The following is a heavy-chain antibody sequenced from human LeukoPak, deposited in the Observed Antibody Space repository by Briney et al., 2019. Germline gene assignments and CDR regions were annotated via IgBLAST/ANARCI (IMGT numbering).Heavy chain of an antibody. CDR1: GFTFDDYG. V-gene: IGHV3-20*04. Sequence: PGGSLRLSCAVSGFTFDDYGMRWVRQAPGTGLEWVFGINLNGGSTGYADSVKGRFTISRDNAKNSLYLQMNSLRAEDTAVYYCARDTRGFDYWGQGTLVTVSS. CDR2: INLNGGST. CDR3: ARDTRGFDY. J-gene: IGHJ4*02. D-gene: IGHD3-10*01.